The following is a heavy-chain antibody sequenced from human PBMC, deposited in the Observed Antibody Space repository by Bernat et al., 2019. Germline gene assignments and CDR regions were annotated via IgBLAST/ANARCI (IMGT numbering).Heavy chain of an antibody. CDR2: ITTCSYI. D-gene: IGHD2-15*01. Sequence: EVQLVESGRGLVKPGGSLRLSCAASGFTFSTYSMNWVRQAPGKGLEWVSSITTCSYIYYADSVKGRFTISRDNAKSSLYLHMNSLRAEDTAVYYCARDRPCSGGTCYEVFDYWGQGTLVTVSS. CDR1: GFTFSTYS. V-gene: IGHV3-21*01. J-gene: IGHJ4*02. CDR3: ARDRPCSGGTCYEVFDY.